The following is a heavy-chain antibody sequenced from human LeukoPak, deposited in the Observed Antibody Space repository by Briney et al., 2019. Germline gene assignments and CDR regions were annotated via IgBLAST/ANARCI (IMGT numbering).Heavy chain of an antibody. J-gene: IGHJ4*02. V-gene: IGHV5-51*01. D-gene: IGHD3-22*01. CDR1: GYSFTSYW. CDR2: IYPGDSDT. Sequence: GESLKISCKGSGYSFTSYWIGWVRQMPGKGLEWMGIIYPGDSDTRYSPSFQGQVTISADKSISTAYLQWSSLKASDTAMYYCARSYYYDSSGYPLGYFDYWGQGTLVTVSS. CDR3: ARSYYYDSSGYPLGYFDY.